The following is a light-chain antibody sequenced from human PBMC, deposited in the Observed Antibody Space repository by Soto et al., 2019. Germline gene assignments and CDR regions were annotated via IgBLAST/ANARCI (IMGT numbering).Light chain of an antibody. V-gene: IGKV3-11*01. CDR2: DAS. Sequence: EIVLTQSPATLSLSPGERATLSCRASQSVSSYLAWYQQKPGQAPRLLIYDASNRATGIPARFSGSGSGTDFPLTISSLETEDFAIYYCQQRSNWPPVTFGGGTKVEIK. CDR3: QQRSNWPPVT. CDR1: QSVSSY. J-gene: IGKJ4*01.